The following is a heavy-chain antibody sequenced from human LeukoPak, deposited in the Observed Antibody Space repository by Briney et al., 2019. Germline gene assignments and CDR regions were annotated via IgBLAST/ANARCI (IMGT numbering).Heavy chain of an antibody. CDR2: ISYDGSNK. V-gene: IGHV3-30*18. Sequence: PGRSLRLSCAASGFTFSSYGMDWVRQAPGKGLEWLAVISYDGSNKYYADSVKGRFTISRDNSKNTLYLQMNSLRAEDTAVYYCAKEKSGYDTYYYGMDVWGQGTTVTVSS. D-gene: IGHD5-12*01. CDR3: AKEKSGYDTYYYGMDV. CDR1: GFTFSSYG. J-gene: IGHJ6*02.